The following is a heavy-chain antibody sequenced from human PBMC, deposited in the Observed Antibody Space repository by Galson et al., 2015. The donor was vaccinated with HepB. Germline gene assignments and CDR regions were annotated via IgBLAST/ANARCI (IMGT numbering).Heavy chain of an antibody. Sequence: SLRLSCAVSGFTYNNYWMSWVRQAPGRGLEWVANIKQDGSEKYYVDSVEGRFTVSRDNAKKTLYLDMNALSVEDTAVYYCARGGDTDVTSNVDDWGQGALVTVSS. V-gene: IGHV3-7*03. CDR3: ARGGDTDVTSNVDD. CDR2: IKQDGSEK. CDR1: GFTYNNYW. D-gene: IGHD5-18*01. J-gene: IGHJ4*02.